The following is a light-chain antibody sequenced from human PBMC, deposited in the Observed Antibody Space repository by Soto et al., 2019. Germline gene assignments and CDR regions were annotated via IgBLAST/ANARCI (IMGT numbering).Light chain of an antibody. Sequence: DIQMTQSPSSLSASVGDRVTITCRASQYISTYLNWYQQKPGKAPKLLIYAASSLQSGVPSRFSGSRSGTDFNLTISSLQPEDFAIYSCQQTYTTPLTFGGGTKVEIK. V-gene: IGKV1-39*01. CDR1: QYISTY. CDR2: AAS. J-gene: IGKJ4*01. CDR3: QQTYTTPLT.